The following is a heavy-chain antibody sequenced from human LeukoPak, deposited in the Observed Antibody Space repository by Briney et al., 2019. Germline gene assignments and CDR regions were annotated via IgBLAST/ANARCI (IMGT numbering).Heavy chain of an antibody. J-gene: IGHJ4*02. CDR3: ARDRHAYYCDSSGYHAGLIDY. CDR2: INPNSGGT. V-gene: IGHV1-2*04. CDR1: GYTFTGYY. Sequence: ASVKVSCKASGYTFTGYYMHWVRQAPGQGLEWMGWINPNSGGTNYAQKFQGWVTMTRDTSISTAYMELSRLRSDDTAVYYCARDRHAYYCDSSGYHAGLIDYWGQGTLVTVSS. D-gene: IGHD3-22*01.